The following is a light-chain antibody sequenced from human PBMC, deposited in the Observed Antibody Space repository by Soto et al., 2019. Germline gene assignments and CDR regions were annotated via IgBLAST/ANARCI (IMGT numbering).Light chain of an antibody. CDR1: QSVSTR. CDR3: QQYHNWPVT. CDR2: GAT. Sequence: EILLTQSPATLSVSPGERVTLSCRASQSVSTRLAWYQHKPGQSPRILISGATTGVTGIPPRFSASGSGTDCTLPVNSLQSEDIAVYYGQQYHNWPVTFGGGTKVDI. V-gene: IGKV3-15*01. J-gene: IGKJ4*01.